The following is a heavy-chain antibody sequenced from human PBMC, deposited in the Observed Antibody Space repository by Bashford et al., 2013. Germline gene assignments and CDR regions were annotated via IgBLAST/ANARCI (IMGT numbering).Heavy chain of an antibody. Sequence: SETLSLTCVVSGGSISSGGSSWSWIRQPPGKGLQWIGHIFPSGTTYYNPSLKSRVTMSVDRSNNQFSLKLSSVTAADTAVYYCARGPEFGSTSCYEDYWGQGTLVTVSS. V-gene: IGHV4-30-2*01. CDR2: IFPSGTT. CDR1: GGSISSGGSS. CDR3: ARGPEFGSTSCYEDY. D-gene: IGHD2-2*01. J-gene: IGHJ4*02.